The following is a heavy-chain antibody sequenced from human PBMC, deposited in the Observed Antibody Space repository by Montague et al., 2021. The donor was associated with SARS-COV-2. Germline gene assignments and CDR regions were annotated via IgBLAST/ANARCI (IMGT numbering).Heavy chain of an antibody. Sequence: SLRLSCAASGFIFDDYGMHWVRQAPGKGMEWVSGISRNSGTIDYADSVKGRFTISRDNAKNSLYLQMNRLRAEDTALYYCAKDLEADTDHVASVFDFWGQGTMVTVSS. D-gene: IGHD5-18*01. CDR3: AKDLEADTDHVASVFDF. CDR2: ISRNSGTI. J-gene: IGHJ3*01. CDR1: GFIFDDYG. V-gene: IGHV3-9*01.